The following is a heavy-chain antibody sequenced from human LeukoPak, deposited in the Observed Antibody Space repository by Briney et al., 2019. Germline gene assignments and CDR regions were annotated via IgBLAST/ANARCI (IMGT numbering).Heavy chain of an antibody. CDR1: GGSFSGYY. CDR2: INHSGST. Sequence: SETLSLTCAVYGGSFSGYYWSWIRQPPGKGLEWIGEINHSGSTNYNPPLKSRVTISVDTSKNQFSLKLSSVTAADTAVYYCATSKGGGSHTRYPPGKRNWFDPWGQGTLVTVSS. D-gene: IGHD1-26*01. CDR3: ATSKGGGSHTRYPPGKRNWFDP. J-gene: IGHJ5*02. V-gene: IGHV4-34*01.